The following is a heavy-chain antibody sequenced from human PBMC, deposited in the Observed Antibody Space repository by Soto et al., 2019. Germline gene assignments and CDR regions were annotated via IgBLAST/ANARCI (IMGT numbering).Heavy chain of an antibody. CDR2: MSAHNGNT. CDR3: ARGRYGDY. V-gene: IGHV1-18*01. D-gene: IGHD1-1*01. CDR1: GYAFTTYG. Sequence: QVHLVQSGAEVKKPGAPVKVSCKGSGYAFTTYGITWVRQAPGQGLEWMGWMSAHNGNTNYAQKLQGRVTVTRDTSTSTAYMELRSLRSDDTAVYYGARGRYGDYWGQGALVTVSS. J-gene: IGHJ4*02.